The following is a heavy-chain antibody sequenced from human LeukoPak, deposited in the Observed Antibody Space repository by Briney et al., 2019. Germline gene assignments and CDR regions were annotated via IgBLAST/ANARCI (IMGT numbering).Heavy chain of an antibody. Sequence: PSETLSLTCTVSGGSISSYYWSWIRQPPGKGLEWIGYIYYSGSTNYNPSLKSRVTISVDTSKNQFSLKLSSVTAADTAVYYCARDHYDILTGSNDAFDIWGQGTMVTVSS. J-gene: IGHJ3*02. D-gene: IGHD3-9*01. V-gene: IGHV4-59*12. CDR3: ARDHYDILTGSNDAFDI. CDR1: GGSISSYY. CDR2: IYYSGST.